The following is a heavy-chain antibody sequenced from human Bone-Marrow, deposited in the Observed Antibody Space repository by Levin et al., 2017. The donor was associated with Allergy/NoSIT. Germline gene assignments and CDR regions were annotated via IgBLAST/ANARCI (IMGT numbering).Heavy chain of an antibody. CDR1: GFTFSSYG. J-gene: IGHJ5*02. CDR2: IWYDGSNK. V-gene: IGHV3-33*01. CDR3: ARDVGDYDFWSGYYPFDP. D-gene: IGHD3-3*01. Sequence: HPGGSLRLSCAASGFTFSSYGMHWVRQAPGKGLEWVAVIWYDGSNKYYADSVKGRFTISRDNSKNTLYLQMNSLRAEDTAVYYCARDVGDYDFWSGYYPFDPWGQGTLVTVSS.